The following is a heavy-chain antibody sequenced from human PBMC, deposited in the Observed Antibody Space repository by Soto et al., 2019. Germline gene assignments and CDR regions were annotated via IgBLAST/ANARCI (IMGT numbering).Heavy chain of an antibody. CDR2: IYYSGST. CDR1: GGSISSYY. Sequence: PSETLSLTCTVSGGSISSYYWSWIRQPPGKGLEWIGYIYYSGSTNYNPSLKSRVTISVDTSKNQFSLKLSSVTAADTAVYYCARHPDHYDSSGYYLDYWGQGTLVTVSS. J-gene: IGHJ4*02. V-gene: IGHV4-59*08. D-gene: IGHD3-22*01. CDR3: ARHPDHYDSSGYYLDY.